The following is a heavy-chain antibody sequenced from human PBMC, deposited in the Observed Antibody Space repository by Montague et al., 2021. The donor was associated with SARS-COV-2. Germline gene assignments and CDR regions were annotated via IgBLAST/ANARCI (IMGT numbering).Heavy chain of an antibody. D-gene: IGHD3-9*01. V-gene: IGHV4-59*08. J-gene: IGHJ4*02. Sequence: SETLSLTCTVYSHSPVSWNSGWNRKTPRLGSKHVLNAFSNNGTKFNPSLKSRVAISVDTSKNQFSLRLTSVTAADTAFYYCVRHPHYDGLNGPPDFWDQGTLVTVSS. CDR2: AFSNNGT. CDR3: VRHPHYDGLNGPPDF. CDR1: SHSPVSWN.